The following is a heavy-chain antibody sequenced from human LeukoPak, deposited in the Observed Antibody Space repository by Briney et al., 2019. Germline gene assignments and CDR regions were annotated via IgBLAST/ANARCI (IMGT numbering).Heavy chain of an antibody. Sequence: PGGSLRLSCAASGFIFSHYWMHWVRQAPGKGLVWVSRVDFDGSGTVYADSVQGRFTISRDNAKNTLYLQMNNLRAEDTAVYYCVRDDPRVGDAFDIWGQGTMVAVSS. D-gene: IGHD1-26*01. CDR2: VDFDGSGT. CDR3: VRDDPRVGDAFDI. J-gene: IGHJ3*02. V-gene: IGHV3-74*01. CDR1: GFIFSHYW.